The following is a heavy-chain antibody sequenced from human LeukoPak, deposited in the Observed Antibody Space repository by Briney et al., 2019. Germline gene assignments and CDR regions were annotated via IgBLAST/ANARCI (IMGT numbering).Heavy chain of an antibody. CDR2: ISYDGSNK. CDR1: GFTFSSYA. CDR3: ARDDNGDPDAFDI. J-gene: IGHJ3*02. V-gene: IGHV3-30*04. D-gene: IGHD4-17*01. Sequence: GGSLRLSCAASGFTFSSYAMRWVRQAPGKGLEWVAVISYDGSNKYYADSVKGRFTISRDNSKNTLYLQMNSLRAEDTAVYYCARDDNGDPDAFDIWGQGTMVTVSS.